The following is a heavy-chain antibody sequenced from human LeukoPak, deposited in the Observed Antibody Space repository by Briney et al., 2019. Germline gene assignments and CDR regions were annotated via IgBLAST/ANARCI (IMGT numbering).Heavy chain of an antibody. J-gene: IGHJ4*02. Sequence: GGSLRLSCAASGFTFSNAWMSWVRQAQGKVLEWVGRIKTKTDGGTTDYAAPVKGRFTISRDDSKNTLYLQMNSLKTEDTAVYYCTTSPPVRLDFDYWGQGTLVTVSS. V-gene: IGHV3-15*01. CDR3: TTSPPVRLDFDY. CDR1: GFTFSNAW. CDR2: IKTKTDGGTT.